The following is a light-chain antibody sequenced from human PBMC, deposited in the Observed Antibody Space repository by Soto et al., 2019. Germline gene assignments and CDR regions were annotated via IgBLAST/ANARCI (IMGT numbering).Light chain of an antibody. J-gene: IGLJ2*01. CDR1: TGAVTSGHY. V-gene: IGLV7-46*01. CDR3: LLSFSGTHVV. CDR2: DTS. Sequence: VVTQEPSLTVSPGGTVTLTCGSSTGAVTSGHYPYWFQQKSGQAPRALIYDTSNKHSWTPARFSGSLLGGKAALTLSGAQPEDEAEYYCLLSFSGTHVVFGGGTKVTVL.